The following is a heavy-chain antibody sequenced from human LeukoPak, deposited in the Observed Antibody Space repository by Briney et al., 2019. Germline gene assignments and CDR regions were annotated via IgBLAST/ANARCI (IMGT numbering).Heavy chain of an antibody. CDR1: GGSFSGYY. CDR3: ARGLGGYYGSRSRIDY. J-gene: IGHJ4*02. V-gene: IGHV4-34*01. D-gene: IGHD3-10*01. CDR2: INHSGST. Sequence: PSETLSLTCAVYGGSFSGYYWSWIRQPPGKGLEWIGEINHSGSTNYNPSLKSRVTISVDTSKNQFSLKLSSVTAADTAVYYCARGLGGYYGSRSRIDYWGQGTLVTVSS.